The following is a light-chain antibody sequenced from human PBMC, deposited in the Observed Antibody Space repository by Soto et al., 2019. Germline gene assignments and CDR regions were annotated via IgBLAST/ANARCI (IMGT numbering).Light chain of an antibody. Sequence: FLTQSPATLSLSPGERATLSCRASQSIHTSLAWYQQKSGKPPRLVIYDSTLRANGVPDRFGGSRSGTEFTLTINSLEPEDFAVYYCQQRNVWPPITFGQGTRLEI. CDR1: QSIHTS. CDR2: DST. V-gene: IGKV3-11*01. CDR3: QQRNVWPPIT. J-gene: IGKJ5*01.